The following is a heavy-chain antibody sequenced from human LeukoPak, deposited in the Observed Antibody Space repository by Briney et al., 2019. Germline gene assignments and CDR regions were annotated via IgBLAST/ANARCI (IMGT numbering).Heavy chain of an antibody. Sequence: SGTLCLTCAVSGVTISSYYWGWGRHPPGRGLEWVVYIYYSRSTNANTSLESRVTISVDTSKNQFSLKVSSVTAADTAVYYSARGINWGEYFDYWGQGTLVTVSS. V-gene: IGHV4-59*01. D-gene: IGHD7-27*01. CDR3: ARGINWGEYFDY. J-gene: IGHJ4*02. CDR1: GVTISSYY. CDR2: IYYSRST.